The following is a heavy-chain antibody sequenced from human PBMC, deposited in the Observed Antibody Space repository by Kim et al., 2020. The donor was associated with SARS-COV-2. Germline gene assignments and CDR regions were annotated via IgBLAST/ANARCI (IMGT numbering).Heavy chain of an antibody. Sequence: SETLSLTCTVSGGSISSYYWSWIRQPPGKGLEWIGYIYYSGSTNYNPSLKSRVTISVDTSKNQFSLKLTSVTAADTALYYCARHMIGYSYGRFDYWGQGTLVTVSS. CDR3: ARHMIGYSYGRFDY. CDR2: IYYSGST. D-gene: IGHD5-18*01. V-gene: IGHV4-59*08. J-gene: IGHJ4*02. CDR1: GGSISSYY.